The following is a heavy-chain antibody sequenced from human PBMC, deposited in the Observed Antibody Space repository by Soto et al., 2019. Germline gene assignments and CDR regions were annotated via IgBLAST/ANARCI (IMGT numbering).Heavy chain of an antibody. CDR1: GSSISSYY. Sequence: TSETLSLTCTVSGSSISSYYWSWIRQPPGKGLEWIGYIYYSGSTNYNPSLKSRVTISVDTSKNQFSLKLSSVTAADTAVYYCARDSVGADYWGQGTLVTVSS. CDR2: IYYSGST. V-gene: IGHV4-59*01. CDR3: ARDSVGADY. D-gene: IGHD1-26*01. J-gene: IGHJ4*02.